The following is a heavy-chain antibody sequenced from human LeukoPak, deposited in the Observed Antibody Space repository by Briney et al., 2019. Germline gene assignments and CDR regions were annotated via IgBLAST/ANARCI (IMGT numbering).Heavy chain of an antibody. CDR2: INHSGST. D-gene: IGHD2-21*02. CDR1: GGSFTGYY. V-gene: IGHV4-34*01. Sequence: SETLSLTCAVYGGSFTGYYWSWIRQPPGKGLEWIGEINHSGSTNYNPSLKSRVTISADTSKNQFSLKLSSVTAADTAVYYCARGRMTAIRYWGQGTLVTVSS. J-gene: IGHJ4*02. CDR3: ARGRMTAIRY.